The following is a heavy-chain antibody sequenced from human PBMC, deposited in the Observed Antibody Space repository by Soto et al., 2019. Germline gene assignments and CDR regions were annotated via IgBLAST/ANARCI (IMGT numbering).Heavy chain of an antibody. CDR1: GLDFNSYR. V-gene: IGHV3-74*01. J-gene: IGHJ4*02. D-gene: IGHD1-1*01. CDR3: VEEGGAGTGY. Sequence: PGGSLKLACATYGLDFNSYRMHWARQVPGKGLVWLSRINQDGTSAGYADSVRGRFTISRDNAKKTVYLQMNSLRVEDTAVYYCVEEGGAGTGYWGQGT. CDR2: INQDGTSA.